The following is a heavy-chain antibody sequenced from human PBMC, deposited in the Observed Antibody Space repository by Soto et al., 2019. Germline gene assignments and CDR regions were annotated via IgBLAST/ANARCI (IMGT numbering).Heavy chain of an antibody. V-gene: IGHV4-4*02. CDR2: IYHSGST. CDR3: ARAGRELGTFDY. CDR1: GGSISRSNW. J-gene: IGHJ4*02. D-gene: IGHD1-26*01. Sequence: PWETLSLTCAVSGGSISRSNWWSWVRQPPGKGLEWIGEIYHSGSTNYNPSLKSRVTISVDKSKNQFSLKLSSVTAADTAVYYCARAGRELGTFDYWGQGTLVTVSS.